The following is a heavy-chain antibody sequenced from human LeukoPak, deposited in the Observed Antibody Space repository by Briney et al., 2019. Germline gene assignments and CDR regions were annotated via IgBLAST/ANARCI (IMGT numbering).Heavy chain of an antibody. CDR2: IIPIFGTA. CDR3: ARVPTMLVVGTFGRFDY. D-gene: IGHD3-22*01. Sequence: SVKVSCKASGGTFSSFAINWVRQAPGQGLECMGGIIPIFGTANYAQKFQGRVTITADESTSTDYMELRSLRSDDTAVYSCARVPTMLVVGTFGRFDYWGQGTLVTVSS. J-gene: IGHJ4*02. V-gene: IGHV1-69*13. CDR1: GGTFSSFA.